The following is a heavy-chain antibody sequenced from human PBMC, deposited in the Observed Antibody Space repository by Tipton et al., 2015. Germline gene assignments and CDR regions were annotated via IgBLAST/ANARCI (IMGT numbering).Heavy chain of an antibody. CDR3: ARDLEHGMDV. CDR2: VYSSGST. CDR1: GGSINRYY. D-gene: IGHD5-24*01. V-gene: IGHV4-59*01. J-gene: IGHJ6*02. Sequence: GLVKPSETLSLTCTVSGGSINRYYWSWIRQPPGKGLEWIGYVYSSGSTNYSPSLKSRVTLSLDTSKTQFSLTLNSVAAVDTAVYYCARDLEHGMDVWGHGTTVTVSS.